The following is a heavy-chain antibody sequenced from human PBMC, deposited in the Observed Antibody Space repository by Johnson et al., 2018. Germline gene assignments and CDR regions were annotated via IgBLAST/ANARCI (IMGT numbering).Heavy chain of an antibody. CDR2: ISFDGNKK. CDR3: SNEVVGMDGNDYYYYRDI. Sequence: QVQLVEAGGGVVQPGGSLRLSCVASGFILRNYGMHWVRQSPGNGLEWLAVISFDGNKKDYAESVRGRFTVSRDNSKTTLSLQMDSLRPEDTAVYHCSNEVVGMDGNDYYYYRDIWGKGTTVTVSS. V-gene: IGHV3-30*18. CDR1: GFILRNYG. J-gene: IGHJ6*03. D-gene: IGHD3-3*01.